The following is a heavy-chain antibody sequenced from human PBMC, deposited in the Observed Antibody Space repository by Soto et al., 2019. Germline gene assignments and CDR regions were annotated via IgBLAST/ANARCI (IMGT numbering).Heavy chain of an antibody. Sequence: GGSLRLSCAASGFTFSSYAMSWVRQAPGKGLEWVSAISGSGGSTYYADSVKGRFTISRDNSKNTLYLQMNSLRAEDTAVYYCAKDSRVRHDSSYFDYWGQGTLVTVSS. CDR1: GFTFSSYA. D-gene: IGHD3-22*01. CDR3: AKDSRVRHDSSYFDY. V-gene: IGHV3-23*01. CDR2: ISGSGGST. J-gene: IGHJ4*02.